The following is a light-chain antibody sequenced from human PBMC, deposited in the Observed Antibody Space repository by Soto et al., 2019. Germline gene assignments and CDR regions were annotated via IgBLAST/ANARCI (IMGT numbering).Light chain of an antibody. CDR3: QHQDNVPSFT. J-gene: IGKJ5*01. V-gene: IGKV1-33*01. Sequence: DIPMTQSPSSLSASIGDRVTITCQASQDLSNYKNWYQQKPGKATKLLIYDVSILEAGVPARFSGSGSRTDFTFTISSLQPEDIATYYCQHQDNVPSFTFGQGTRLEIK. CDR2: DVS. CDR1: QDLSNY.